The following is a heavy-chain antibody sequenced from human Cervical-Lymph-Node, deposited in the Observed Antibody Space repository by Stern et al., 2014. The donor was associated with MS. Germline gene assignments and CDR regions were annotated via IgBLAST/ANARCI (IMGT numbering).Heavy chain of an antibody. CDR1: GLTFSNAW. D-gene: IGHD3-16*01. Sequence: VQLVESGGGLVKPGGSLKLSCAVSGLTFSNAWMSWVRQAPGKGLEWVGRMKSKSDDGTTDYAAPVKGRFTISRDDSKNTLDLQMNSLKTEDTGVYYCRGDYYYYGVDVWGQGTTVTVSS. CDR2: MKSKSDDGTT. CDR3: RGDYYYYGVDV. J-gene: IGHJ6*02. V-gene: IGHV3-15*01.